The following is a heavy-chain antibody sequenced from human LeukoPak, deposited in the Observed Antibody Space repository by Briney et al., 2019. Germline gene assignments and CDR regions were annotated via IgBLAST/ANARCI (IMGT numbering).Heavy chain of an antibody. CDR2: ISSSTSRI. CDR1: GFTFNSYS. Sequence: GGSLRLSCGASGFTFNSYSMNWVRQAPGKGLEWVSYISSSTSRIYYADSVKGRFTISRDSARRSLFLQMNSLRDEDTAVYYCARDIHWTFDYWGQGTLVTVSS. D-gene: IGHD1-1*01. CDR3: ARDIHWTFDY. J-gene: IGHJ4*02. V-gene: IGHV3-48*02.